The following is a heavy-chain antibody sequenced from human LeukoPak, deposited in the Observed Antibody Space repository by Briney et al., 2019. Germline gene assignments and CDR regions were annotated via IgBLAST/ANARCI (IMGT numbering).Heavy chain of an antibody. CDR2: IYPGDSDT. Sequence: RGESLRISCKGSGYTFSSYWIGWVRQMPGKGLEWMGIIYPGDSDTRYSPSLQGQVTISVDTSIGTAYLQWSSLKASDTAMYYCARPIQLWSYFDYWGQGTLVTVSS. V-gene: IGHV5-51*01. D-gene: IGHD5-18*01. J-gene: IGHJ4*02. CDR3: ARPIQLWSYFDY. CDR1: GYTFSSYW.